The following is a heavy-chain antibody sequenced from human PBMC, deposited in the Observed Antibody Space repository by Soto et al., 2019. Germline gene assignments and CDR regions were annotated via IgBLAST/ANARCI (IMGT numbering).Heavy chain of an antibody. V-gene: IGHV4-31*03. J-gene: IGHJ4*02. Sequence: QVQLQESGPGLVKPSQTLSLTCTVSGGSISSGGYYWSWIRQHPGKGLEWIGYIYYSGSTYYNPSLKSRVTISVDTSKNQFSLKLSSVTAADTAVYYCARTQGRYDFWSGYFLGYFDYWGQGTLVTVSS. D-gene: IGHD3-3*01. CDR1: GGSISSGGYY. CDR3: ARTQGRYDFWSGYFLGYFDY. CDR2: IYYSGST.